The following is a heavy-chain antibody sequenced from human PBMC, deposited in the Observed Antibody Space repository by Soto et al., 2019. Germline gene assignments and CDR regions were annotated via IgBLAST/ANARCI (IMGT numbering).Heavy chain of an antibody. CDR3: ARELNTVTTRDAFDI. Sequence: GGSLRLSCAASGFTFSTYGMHWVRQAPGKGLEWVAVIWSDEDNKYYADSVKGRFTISRDNSKNTLYLQMNSLRAEDTAVYYCARELNTVTTRDAFDIWGQGTMVTVSS. CDR2: IWSDEDNK. J-gene: IGHJ3*02. V-gene: IGHV3-33*01. D-gene: IGHD4-17*01. CDR1: GFTFSTYG.